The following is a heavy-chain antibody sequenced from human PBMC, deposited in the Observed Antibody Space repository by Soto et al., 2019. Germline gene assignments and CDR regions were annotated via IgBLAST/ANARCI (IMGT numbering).Heavy chain of an antibody. CDR1: GGSISSSSYY. CDR3: ARVVVVAATVYYFDY. CDR2: IYYSGST. J-gene: IGHJ4*02. D-gene: IGHD2-15*01. V-gene: IGHV4-39*01. Sequence: PSETLSLTCTVSGGSISSSSYYWGWIRQPPGKGLEWMGSIYYSGSTYYNPSLKSRVTISVDTSKNQFSLKLSSVTAADTAVYYCARVVVVAATVYYFDYWGQGTLVTVSS.